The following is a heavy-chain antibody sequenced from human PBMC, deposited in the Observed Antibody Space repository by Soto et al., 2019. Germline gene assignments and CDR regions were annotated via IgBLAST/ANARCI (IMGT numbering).Heavy chain of an antibody. D-gene: IGHD6-13*01. CDR1: GYTFTSYG. V-gene: IGHV1-18*01. CDR3: SRAPRIAAAGAKKNYYYGMDV. J-gene: IGHJ6*02. CDR2: ISAYNGNT. Sequence: ASVKVSRKPSGYTFTSYGISWVRQAPGQGLEWMGWISAYNGNTNYAQKLQGRVTMTTDTSTSTAYMELRSLRSDDTAVYYCSRAPRIAAAGAKKNYYYGMDVWGQ.